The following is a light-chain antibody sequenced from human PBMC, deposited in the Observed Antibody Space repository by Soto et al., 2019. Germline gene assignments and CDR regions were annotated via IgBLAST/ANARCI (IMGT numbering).Light chain of an antibody. CDR1: QSISSW. CDR2: DAS. CDR3: QQYNGWT. Sequence: DIQMTQSPSTLSASVGDRVTIICRASQSISSWLAWYQQKPGKAPKLLIYDASSLESGVPSRFSGSGSGTEFALTISSLQPDDFATYYCQQYNGWTFGQGTKVDI. V-gene: IGKV1-5*02. J-gene: IGKJ1*01.